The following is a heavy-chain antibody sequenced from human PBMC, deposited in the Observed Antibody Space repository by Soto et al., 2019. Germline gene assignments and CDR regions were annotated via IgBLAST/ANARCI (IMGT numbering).Heavy chain of an antibody. V-gene: IGHV1-46*01. CDR2: INPSGGST. D-gene: IGHD5-18*01. CDR3: ARRAYNYANMDV. CDR1: GYTFTTYY. J-gene: IGHJ6*02. Sequence: QVQLVQSGAEVKKPGASVKVSCETSGYTFTTYYMHWVRRAPGQGLEWMGMINPSGGSTSYAQKFQGRVTMTRDTSTRTIYMALSRLRRDDTDIYYCARRAYNYANMDVWGQGTTVTVSS.